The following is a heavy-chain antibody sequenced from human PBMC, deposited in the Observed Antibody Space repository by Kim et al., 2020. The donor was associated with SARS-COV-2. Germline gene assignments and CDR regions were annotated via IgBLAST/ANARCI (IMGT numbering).Heavy chain of an antibody. Sequence: SETLSLTCAVYGGSFSGYYWSWIRQPPGKGLEWIGEINHSGSTNYNPSLKSRVTISVDTSKNQFSLKLSSVTAADTAVYYCAREDTPSGGVDFDPWGQGTLVTVSS. V-gene: IGHV4-34*01. D-gene: IGHD3-16*01. J-gene: IGHJ5*02. CDR3: AREDTPSGGVDFDP. CDR1: GGSFSGYY. CDR2: INHSGST.